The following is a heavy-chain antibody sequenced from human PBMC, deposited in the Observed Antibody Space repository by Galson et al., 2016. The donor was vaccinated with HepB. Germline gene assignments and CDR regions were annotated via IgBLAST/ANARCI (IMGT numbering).Heavy chain of an antibody. CDR1: GASISRGGDY. Sequence: PLSLTCTVSGASISRGGDYWSWIRQHPGKGLEWIAYIYYNGNTYYNPSLRSRLSISLDTSKNQFSLKVRDVTAADTAVYYCAREGNAGPSFDSWGQGTLVTVSS. V-gene: IGHV4-31*03. J-gene: IGHJ4*02. D-gene: IGHD1-1*01. CDR3: AREGNAGPSFDS. CDR2: IYYNGNT.